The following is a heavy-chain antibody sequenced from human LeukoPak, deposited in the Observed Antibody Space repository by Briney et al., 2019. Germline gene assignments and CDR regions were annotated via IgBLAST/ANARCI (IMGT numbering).Heavy chain of an antibody. CDR1: GGSTSSYY. CDR3: ARDTVEMSTIRIPWYFDL. CDR2: ISDSGST. J-gene: IGHJ2*01. V-gene: IGHV4-59*01. Sequence: SETLSLTCIVSGGSTSSYYWSWIRQPPGKGLEWIGYISDSGSTNYNPSLKSRVTISVDTSKNQFSLKVSSVTAADTAVYYCARDTVEMSTIRIPWYFDLWGRGTLVTVSS. D-gene: IGHD5-24*01.